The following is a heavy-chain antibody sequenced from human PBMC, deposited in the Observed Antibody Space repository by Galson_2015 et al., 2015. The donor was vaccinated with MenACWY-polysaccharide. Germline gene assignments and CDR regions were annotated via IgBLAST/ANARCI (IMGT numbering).Heavy chain of an antibody. CDR2: LYYSGST. Sequence: SETLSLTCTVSGGSISSSSYSWGWIRQPQGKGLEWIGTLYYSGSTYYNPSLKSRVTISVDTSKNEFSLKLSSVTAADTAVYYCARHGSVAVAGSEQGFVYWYQGTLVTVSS. V-gene: IGHV4-39*01. J-gene: IGHJ4*02. CDR3: ARHGSVAVAGSEQGFVY. CDR1: GGSISSSSYS. D-gene: IGHD6-19*01.